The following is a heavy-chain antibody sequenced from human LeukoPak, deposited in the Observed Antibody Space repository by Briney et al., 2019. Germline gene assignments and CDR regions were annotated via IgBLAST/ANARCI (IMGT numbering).Heavy chain of an antibody. CDR1: GGSISSGGYY. Sequence: SQTLSLTCTVSGGSISSGGYYWSWIRQHPGKGLEWIEYIYYSGSTHYNPSLKSRVTISVDTSKNQFSLKLSSVTAADTAVYYCARDITAATYAFDIWGQGTMVTVSS. CDR3: ARDITAATYAFDI. D-gene: IGHD2-21*02. V-gene: IGHV4-31*03. CDR2: IYYSGST. J-gene: IGHJ3*02.